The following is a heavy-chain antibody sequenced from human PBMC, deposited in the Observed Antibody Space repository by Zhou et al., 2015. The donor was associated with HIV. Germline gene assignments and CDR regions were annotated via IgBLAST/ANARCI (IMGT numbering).Heavy chain of an antibody. D-gene: IGHD4-17*01. J-gene: IGHJ4*02. CDR1: GYIFSDYF. CDR2: SSPHNGDT. V-gene: IGHV1-2*02. Sequence: QVRLVQSGTAVMKPGASMRVSCKASGYIFSDYFIHWVRQAPGQGLEWMGWSSPHNGDTEYAKKFQGRVTMTRDTSINTAYMELSRLTSDDTAVYYCTRWDPVTTSGDYWGQGTLVTVSS. CDR3: TRWDPVTTSGDY.